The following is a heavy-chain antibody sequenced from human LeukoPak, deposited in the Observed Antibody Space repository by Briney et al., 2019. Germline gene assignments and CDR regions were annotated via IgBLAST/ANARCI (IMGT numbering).Heavy chain of an antibody. J-gene: IGHJ4*02. CDR1: GLTFSGYA. CDR3: AIDGDWGNY. Sequence: PGGSLRLSCAASGLTFSGYAMSWVRQAPGKGLEWVSGISGSGGSTYYGDSVKGRFTISRDNSKNTLYLQMNSLRAEDTAVYYCAIDGDWGNYWGQGTLVTVSS. D-gene: IGHD4-17*01. V-gene: IGHV3-23*01. CDR2: ISGSGGST.